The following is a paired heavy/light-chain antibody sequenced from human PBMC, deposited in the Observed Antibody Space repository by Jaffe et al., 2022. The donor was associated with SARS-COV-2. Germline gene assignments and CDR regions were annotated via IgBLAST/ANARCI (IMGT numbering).Heavy chain of an antibody. CDR3: AKDQAGDTTPYRTGQDY. Sequence: EVQLLESGGALVQPGGSLRLTCAASGFMFSSHDMSWVRQAPGKGLEWVSSISGSGGSTYYADSVKGRFTISRDNSKNTLWLQMNSLRAEDTAVYYCAKDQAGDTTPYRTGQDYWGQGTLVTVSS. V-gene: IGHV3-23*01. CDR1: GFMFSSHD. D-gene: IGHD5-18*01. J-gene: IGHJ4*02. CDR2: ISGSGGST.
Light chain of an antibody. CDR3: QQYNNWPPYS. Sequence: EIVMTQSPATLSVSPGERATLSCRASQSVSSNLAWYQQKPGQAPRLLIYGASARATGIPARFSGSGSGTDFTLTISSLQSEDFAIYYCQQYNNWPPYSFGQGTKLEIK. J-gene: IGKJ2*01. V-gene: IGKV3-15*01. CDR1: QSVSSN. CDR2: GAS.